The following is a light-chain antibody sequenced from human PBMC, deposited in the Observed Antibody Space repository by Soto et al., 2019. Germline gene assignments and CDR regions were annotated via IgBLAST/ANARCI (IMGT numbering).Light chain of an antibody. CDR3: MQSKQFPLT. V-gene: IGKV2D-29*02. Sequence: EIVMTQTPLSLSVTPGQPASISCTSSQSLLHSDGKPYLYWYLQKPGQSPQLLIYEAANRFSGVPDRFSVSGSGTDFTLTISRVEAEDFGVSYCMQSKQFPLTFGGGNKLEIK. CDR1: QSLLHSDGKPY. CDR2: EAA. J-gene: IGKJ4*01.